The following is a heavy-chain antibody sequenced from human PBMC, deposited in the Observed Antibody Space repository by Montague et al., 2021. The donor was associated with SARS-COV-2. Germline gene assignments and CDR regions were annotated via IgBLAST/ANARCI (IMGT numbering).Heavy chain of an antibody. V-gene: IGHV2-70*01. J-gene: IGHJ4*02. Sequence: PALVKPTQTLTLTCTFSGFSLSTSGMCVSWIRQPPGKALEWLALXDWDDDKYYSTSLKARLTISKDTSKNQVVLTMTNMDPVDTATYYCARGFSIFGVVIIPAYFDYWGQGTLVTVSS. CDR2: XDWDDDK. CDR1: GFSLSTSGMC. D-gene: IGHD3-3*01. CDR3: ARGFSIFGVVIIPAYFDY.